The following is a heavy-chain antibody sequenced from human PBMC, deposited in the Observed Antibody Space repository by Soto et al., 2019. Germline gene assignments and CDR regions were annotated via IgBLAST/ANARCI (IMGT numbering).Heavy chain of an antibody. Sequence: GGSPRLSCAASGFTFSSYAMSWVRQAPGKGPEWVSTVTADGGTYYADSVKGRFTMSRDTSENTLYLQMNSLGAEDTAAYYCAPHVSCSGGSCQYDAFAIRGQGTMVTVSS. D-gene: IGHD2-15*01. CDR2: VTADGGT. CDR1: GFTFSSYA. CDR3: APHVSCSGGSCQYDAFAI. J-gene: IGHJ3*02. V-gene: IGHV3-23*01.